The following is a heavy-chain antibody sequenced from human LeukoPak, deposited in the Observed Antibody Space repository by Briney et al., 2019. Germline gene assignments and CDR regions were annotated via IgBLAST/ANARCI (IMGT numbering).Heavy chain of an antibody. CDR1: GFTFSTYG. D-gene: IGHD3-22*01. J-gene: IGHJ4*02. CDR3: AKGDWDYYDSSGSSPLDY. Sequence: PGGSLRLSCAASGFTFSTYGMSWVRQAPGKGLEWVSAISGSGGSIYYADSVKGRFTISRDNSKNTLYLQMSSLRAEDTAVYYCAKGDWDYYDSSGSSPLDYWGQGTLVTVSS. CDR2: ISGSGGSI. V-gene: IGHV3-23*01.